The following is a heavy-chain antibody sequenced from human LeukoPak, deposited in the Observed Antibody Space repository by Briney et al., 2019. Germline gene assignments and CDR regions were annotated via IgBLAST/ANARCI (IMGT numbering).Heavy chain of an antibody. CDR1: GGSFSGYY. CDR2: INHSGST. D-gene: IGHD5-12*01. CDR3: ARANKWLRHFDY. V-gene: IGHV4-34*01. J-gene: IGHJ4*02. Sequence: SETLSLTCAVYGGSFSGYYWSWIRQPPGKGLEWIGEINHSGSTNYNPSLKSRVTISVDTSKNQFSLKLSSVTAADTAVYYCARANKWLRHFDYWGQGTLVTVSS.